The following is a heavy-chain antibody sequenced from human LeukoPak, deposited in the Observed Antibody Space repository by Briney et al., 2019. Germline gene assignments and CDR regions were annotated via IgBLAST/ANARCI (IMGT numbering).Heavy chain of an antibody. CDR1: GGSISSYY. Sequence: SETLSLTCTVSGGSISSYYWSWIRQPPGKGLEWIGYIYYSGSTNYNPSLKSRVTISVDTSKNQFSLKPSSVTAADTAVYYCARLNPRTGDAFDIWGQGTMVTVSS. D-gene: IGHD3-10*01. V-gene: IGHV4-59*01. CDR2: IYYSGST. CDR3: ARLNPRTGDAFDI. J-gene: IGHJ3*02.